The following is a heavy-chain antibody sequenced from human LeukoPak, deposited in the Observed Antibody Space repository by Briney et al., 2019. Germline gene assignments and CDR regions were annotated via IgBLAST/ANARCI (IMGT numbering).Heavy chain of an antibody. CDR2: ISSSGSTI. J-gene: IGHJ3*02. CDR3: ARVHSSSWYESDI. V-gene: IGHV3-11*01. D-gene: IGHD6-13*01. Sequence: GGSLRLSCAASGFTFSDYYMSWIRQAPGKGLEWVSYISSSGSTIYYADSVKGRFTISRDNSKNTLYLQMNSLRAEDTAVYYCARVHSSSWYESDIWGQGTMVTVSS. CDR1: GFTFSDYY.